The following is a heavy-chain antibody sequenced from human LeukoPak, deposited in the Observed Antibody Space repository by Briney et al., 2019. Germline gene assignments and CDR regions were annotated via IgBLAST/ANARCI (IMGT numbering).Heavy chain of an antibody. Sequence: GGSLRLSCAASGFSFSTYAMNWVRQAPGKGLEWVSGTSGSGGSTYYADSVKGRFTISRDNSKNTLYLQLSSLRAVDTAVYYCAKYMALSGWYESAMDYWGQGTLVTASS. CDR1: GFSFSTYA. D-gene: IGHD6-19*01. V-gene: IGHV3-23*01. CDR2: TSGSGGST. J-gene: IGHJ4*02. CDR3: AKYMALSGWYESAMDY.